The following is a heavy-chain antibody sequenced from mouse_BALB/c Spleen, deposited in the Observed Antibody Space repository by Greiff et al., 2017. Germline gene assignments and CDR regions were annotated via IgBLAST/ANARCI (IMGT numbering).Heavy chain of an antibody. CDR2: IYPGSGST. D-gene: IGHD1-1*01. CDR3: TRITTVADPSYWYFDV. J-gene: IGHJ1*01. Sequence: LQQPGSELVRPGASVKLSCKASGYTFTSYWMHWVKQRPGQGLEWIGNIYPGSGSTNYDEKFKSKATLTVDTSSSTAYMQLSSLTSEDSAVYYCTRITTVADPSYWYFDVWGAGTTVTVSS. CDR1: GYTFTSYW. V-gene: IGHV1S22*01.